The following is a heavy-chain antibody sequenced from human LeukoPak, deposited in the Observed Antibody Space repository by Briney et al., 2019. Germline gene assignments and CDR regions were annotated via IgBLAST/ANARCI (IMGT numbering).Heavy chain of an antibody. J-gene: IGHJ5*02. CDR1: GFTFSSYG. D-gene: IGHD3-10*01. CDR2: ISYDGSNK. V-gene: IGHV3-30*03. CDR3: ARAENLWFGEWGGNWFDP. Sequence: GGSLRLSCAASGFTFSSYGMHWVRQAPGKGLEWVAVISYDGSNKYYADSVKGRFTISRDNSKNTLYLQMNSLRAEDTAVYYCARAENLWFGEWGGNWFDPWGQGTLVTVSS.